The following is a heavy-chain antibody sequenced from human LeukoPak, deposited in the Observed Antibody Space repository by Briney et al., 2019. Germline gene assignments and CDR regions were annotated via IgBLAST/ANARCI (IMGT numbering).Heavy chain of an antibody. CDR1: GYTFTGYH. Sequence: ASVKVSCKASGYTFTGYHMHWVRQAPGQGLEWMGRINPNSGDTNYAQKFQGRVTMTRDTSISTAYMELSRLRSDDTAVYYCARGEFGELISSPWDVWGQGTTVTVSS. V-gene: IGHV1-2*06. CDR2: INPNSGDT. CDR3: ARGEFGELISSPWDV. D-gene: IGHD3-10*01. J-gene: IGHJ6*02.